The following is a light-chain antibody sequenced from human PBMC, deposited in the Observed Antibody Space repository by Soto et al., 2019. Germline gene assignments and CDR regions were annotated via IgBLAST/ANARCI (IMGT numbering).Light chain of an antibody. CDR1: DSVGSL. CDR3: QQYNNWPIT. CDR2: GAS. J-gene: IGKJ5*01. Sequence: VLTPSPATLSVSPGKRATLSCRATDSVGSLLAWYQQKPGQAPRLLIYGASTMATGIPARFTGSGSGTEFTLTISSLQSEDFAVYYCQQYNNWPITFGPGTRLEIK. V-gene: IGKV3-15*01.